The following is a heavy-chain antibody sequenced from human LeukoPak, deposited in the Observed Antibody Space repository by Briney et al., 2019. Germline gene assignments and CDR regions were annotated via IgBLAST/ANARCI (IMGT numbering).Heavy chain of an antibody. Sequence: GXGXXWXAVIWYDGSNKYYADSVKCRFTISRDNSKNTLYLQMNSLRAEDTAVYYCAKDLGRLGELSLDYWGQGTLVTVSS. V-gene: IGHV3-33*06. D-gene: IGHD3-16*02. J-gene: IGHJ4*02. CDR2: IWYDGSNK. CDR3: AKDLGRLGELSLDY.